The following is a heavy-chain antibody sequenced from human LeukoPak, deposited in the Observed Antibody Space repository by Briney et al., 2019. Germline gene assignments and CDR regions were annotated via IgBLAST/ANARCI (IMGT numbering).Heavy chain of an antibody. CDR2: INPNRGGT. CDR3: ARDSSDIVVVVAADDAFDI. CDR1: GYTFTCYY. J-gene: IGHJ3*02. D-gene: IGHD2-15*01. V-gene: IGHV1-2*02. Sequence: AASVKVSCKASGYTFTCYYMHWVRQAPGQGLEWMGWINPNRGGTNYAQKFQGRVTMTRDTSISTAYMELSRLRSDDTAVYYCARDSSDIVVVVAADDAFDIWGQGTMVTVSS.